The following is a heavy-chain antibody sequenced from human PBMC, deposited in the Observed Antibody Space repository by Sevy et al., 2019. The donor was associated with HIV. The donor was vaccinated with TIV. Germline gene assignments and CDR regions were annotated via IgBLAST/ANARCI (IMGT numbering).Heavy chain of an antibody. V-gene: IGHV3-21*01. CDR2: ISRSGSYI. Sequence: GGSLRLSCAASGFTFSSYSMNWVRQAPGKGLEWVSSISRSGSYIYYADSVKGRFTISRDNAKNSLYLQMNSLRAEDTAVYYCARARYSGSYFDYWGQGTLVTVSS. CDR1: GFTFSSYS. J-gene: IGHJ4*02. CDR3: ARARYSGSYFDY. D-gene: IGHD1-26*01.